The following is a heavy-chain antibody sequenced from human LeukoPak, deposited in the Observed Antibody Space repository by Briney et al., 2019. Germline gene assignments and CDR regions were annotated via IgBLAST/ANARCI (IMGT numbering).Heavy chain of an antibody. CDR2: ISSSGSTI. CDR3: ARGTAYYVNDY. CDR1: GFTFSDYY. D-gene: IGHD1-26*01. Sequence: GGSLSLSCAASGFTFSDYYMSWIRQAPGKGLEWVSYISSSGSTIYYADSAKGRFTVSRDNAKNSLYLQMNSLRAEDTAVYYCARGTAYYVNDYWGQGALVTVSS. J-gene: IGHJ4*02. V-gene: IGHV3-11*04.